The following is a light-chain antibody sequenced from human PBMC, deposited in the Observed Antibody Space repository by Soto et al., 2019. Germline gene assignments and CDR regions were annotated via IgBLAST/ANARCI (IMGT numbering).Light chain of an antibody. CDR3: QLYTT. J-gene: IGKJ1*01. CDR2: KAS. Sequence: DIPMTQSPSTLSASVGDRVTITCRASQSVSSWLAWYQQKPGKAPKLLIYKASSVESGVPSRFSGSGSGTEFTLTISSLQPDDFATYYCQLYTTFGQGTKVEIK. CDR1: QSVSSW. V-gene: IGKV1-5*03.